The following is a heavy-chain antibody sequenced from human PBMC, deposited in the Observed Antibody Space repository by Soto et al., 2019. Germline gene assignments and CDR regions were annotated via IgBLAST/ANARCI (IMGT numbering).Heavy chain of an antibody. CDR3: ARLMNKAGQLDYDYYGMDV. V-gene: IGHV1-69*06. Sequence: QVQLVQPGAEVKKPGSSVKVSCKASGGTFSSYAISWVRQAPGQGLEWMGGIIPIFGTANYAQKFQGRVTITADKSTSTAYMELSRLRSEDTAVYYCARLMNKAGQLDYDYYGMDVWGQGTTVTVSS. D-gene: IGHD3-16*01. CDR2: IIPIFGTA. CDR1: GGTFSSYA. J-gene: IGHJ6*02.